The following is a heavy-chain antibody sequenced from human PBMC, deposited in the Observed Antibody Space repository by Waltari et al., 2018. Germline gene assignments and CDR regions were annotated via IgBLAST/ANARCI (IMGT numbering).Heavy chain of an antibody. CDR1: GFTFSSYG. Sequence: QVQLVESGGGVVQPGGSLRLSCAASGFTFSSYGMPWVRQAPGKGLEWVAFIRYDGSNKYYADSVKGRFTISRDNSKNTLYLQMNSLRAEDTAVYYCAKTCGGDCYCDYWGQGTLVTVSS. J-gene: IGHJ4*02. CDR2: IRYDGSNK. V-gene: IGHV3-30*02. D-gene: IGHD2-21*01. CDR3: AKTCGGDCYCDY.